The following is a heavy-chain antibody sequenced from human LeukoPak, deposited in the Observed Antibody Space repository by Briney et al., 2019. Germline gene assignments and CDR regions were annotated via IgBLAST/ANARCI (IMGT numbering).Heavy chain of an antibody. J-gene: IGHJ6*03. CDR3: ARADWNDDYYYYYMDV. D-gene: IGHD1-1*01. CDR2: ISSSGSTI. Sequence: PGGSLRLSCAASGFTFSDYYMSWIRQAPGKGLEWVSYISSSGSTIYYADSVKGRFTISRDNAKNSLYMQMNSLRAEDTAIYYCARADWNDDYYYYYMDVWGKGTTVTVSS. CDR1: GFTFSDYY. V-gene: IGHV3-11*01.